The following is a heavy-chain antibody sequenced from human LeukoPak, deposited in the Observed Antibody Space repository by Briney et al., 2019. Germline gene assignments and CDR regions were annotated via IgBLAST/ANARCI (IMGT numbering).Heavy chain of an antibody. J-gene: IGHJ4*02. CDR1: GFTFSSYG. V-gene: IGHV3-30*18. D-gene: IGHD3-9*01. CDR2: ISYDGSNK. Sequence: PGGSLRLSCAASGFTFSSYGMHWVRRAPGKGLEWVAVISYDGSNKYYADSVKGRFTISRDNSKNTLYLQMNSLRAEDTAVYYCAKGENYDILTGYDYWGQGTLVTVSS. CDR3: AKGENYDILTGYDY.